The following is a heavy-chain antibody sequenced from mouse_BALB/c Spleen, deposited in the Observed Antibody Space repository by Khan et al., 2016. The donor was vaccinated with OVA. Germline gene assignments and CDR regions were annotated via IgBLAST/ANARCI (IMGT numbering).Heavy chain of an antibody. J-gene: IGHJ4*01. CDR3: ARDYYGYDGYYAMDD. Sequence: QVQLQQSGPGLVAPSQSLSITCTVSGFSLSSYNVHWVRQPPGKGLEWLGMIWGGGGTDYNSALKSRLSISKDNSKSQVFLKMNSLQTDDTAMYNCARDYYGYDGYYAMDDWGQGTSVTVSS. D-gene: IGHD2-14*01. V-gene: IGHV2-6-4*01. CDR2: IWGGGGT. CDR1: GFSLSSYN.